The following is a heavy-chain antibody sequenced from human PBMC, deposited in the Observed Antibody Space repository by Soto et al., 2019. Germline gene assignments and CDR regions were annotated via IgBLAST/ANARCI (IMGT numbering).Heavy chain of an antibody. CDR3: ARDAGTGMPDY. J-gene: IGHJ4*02. V-gene: IGHV4-59*01. CDR1: GGSISSYY. CDR2: IYYSGST. D-gene: IGHD1-1*01. Sequence: PSETLSLTCTVSGGSISSYYWSWIRQPPGKGLEWIGYIYYSGSTNYNPSLKSRVTISVDTSKNQFSLKLSSVTAADTAVYYCARDAGTGMPDYWGQGTLVTAPQ.